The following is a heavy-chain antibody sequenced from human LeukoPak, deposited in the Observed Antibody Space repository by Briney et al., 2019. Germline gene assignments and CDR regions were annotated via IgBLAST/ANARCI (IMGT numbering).Heavy chain of an antibody. D-gene: IGHD6-13*01. CDR3: ATQQRNYYYYMDV. J-gene: IGHJ6*03. V-gene: IGHV4-59*02. Sequence: SETLSLTCTISGGSVSDYYWSWIRQSPGKGLEWIGYIYHTGSTSYSPSLKSRVTISADTSQNQFSLKLSSVTAADTAVYYCATQQRNYYYYMDVWGKGTTVTVSS. CDR2: IYHTGST. CDR1: GGSVSDYY.